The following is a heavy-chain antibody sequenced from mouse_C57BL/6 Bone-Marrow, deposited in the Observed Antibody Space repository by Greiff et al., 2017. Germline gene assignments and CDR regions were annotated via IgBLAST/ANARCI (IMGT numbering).Heavy chain of an antibody. J-gene: IGHJ1*03. D-gene: IGHD1-1*01. CDR1: GYAFSSSW. CDR2: IYPGDGDT. V-gene: IGHV1-82*01. Sequence: VQLQQSGPELVKPGASVKISCKASGYAFSSSWMNWVKQRPGKGLEWIGRIYPGDGDTNYNGKFKGKATLTADKSSSTAYMQLSSLTSEDSAVYFCARSAPLAAVVGYFDVWGTGTTVTVSS. CDR3: ARSAPLAAVVGYFDV.